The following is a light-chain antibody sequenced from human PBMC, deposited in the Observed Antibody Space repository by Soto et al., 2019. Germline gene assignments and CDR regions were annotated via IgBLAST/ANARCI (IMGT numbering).Light chain of an antibody. Sequence: DIVMTQSPLSLPVTPGEPASISCRSSQSLLHSNGYNYLDWYLQKPVQSPQLLIYLGSNRASGVPDRFSGSGSGTDFTLKISRVEAEDVGVYYCMQALQTQVTFGGGTKVEIK. V-gene: IGKV2-28*01. J-gene: IGKJ4*01. CDR2: LGS. CDR1: QSLLHSNGYNY. CDR3: MQALQTQVT.